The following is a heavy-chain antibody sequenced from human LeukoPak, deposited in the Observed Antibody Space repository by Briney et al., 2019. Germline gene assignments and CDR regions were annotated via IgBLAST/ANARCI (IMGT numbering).Heavy chain of an antibody. D-gene: IGHD2-2*01. CDR2: ISAYNGNT. CDR1: GYTFTSYD. J-gene: IGHJ5*02. Sequence: GASVTVSFKASGYTFTSYDIHWVRQAPGQGLEWMGWISAYNGNTNHAQKLQGRVTMTTDTSTSTAYMELRSLRSDDTAVYYCARPRPGQLLSGNWFDPWGQGTLVTVSS. V-gene: IGHV1-18*01. CDR3: ARPRPGQLLSGNWFDP.